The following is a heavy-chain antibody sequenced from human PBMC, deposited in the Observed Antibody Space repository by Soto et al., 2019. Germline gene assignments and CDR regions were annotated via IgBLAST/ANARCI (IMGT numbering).Heavy chain of an antibody. V-gene: IGHV4-4*07. D-gene: IGHD3-3*01. CDR2: LYTSWTD. CDR1: CGSINGYY. Sequence: SETLSLTCTVSCGSINGYYWNWIRQPAGKGLEWVGRLYTSWTDKYNPSLRSRVAMSADTSKNSFSLHLTSVTVADTAVYYCARALSNDFWTSDAFVIWGQGTM. CDR3: ARALSNDFWTSDAFVI. J-gene: IGHJ3*02.